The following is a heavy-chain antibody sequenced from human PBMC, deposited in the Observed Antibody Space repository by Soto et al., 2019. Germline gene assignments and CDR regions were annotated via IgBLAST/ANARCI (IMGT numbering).Heavy chain of an antibody. V-gene: IGHV3-15*07. CDR1: GFTFSNAW. CDR3: TQDQEGGDYYYSDAMHV. Sequence: EVQLVESGGGLVKPGGSLRLSCEASGFTFSNAWMNWVRQAPGKGLEWVGRIKSKTDGGTTDYAAPVKGRFTISRDDSKNTLYLETNSLKTEDTAGYYSTQDQEGGDYYYSDAMHVWGQETTVTVSS. CDR2: IKSKTDGGTT. D-gene: IGHD3-16*01. J-gene: IGHJ6*02.